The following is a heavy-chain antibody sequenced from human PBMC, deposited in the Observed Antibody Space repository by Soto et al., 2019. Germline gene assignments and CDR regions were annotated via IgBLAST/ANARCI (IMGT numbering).Heavy chain of an antibody. J-gene: IGHJ2*01. CDR1: GFALTPYA. CDR2: ISYDGSYR. Sequence: QEQLVESGGGVVQPGRSLRLSCAASGFALTPYAMHWVRQAPGKGLEWVAIISYDGSYRSYGDSVKGRFTISRDNSENSLYLQLDTLRCGVPAVYYCASDWDRWGGSSLWKCDLWGRGTLVTVSS. D-gene: IGHD1-26*01. CDR3: ASDWDRWGGSSLWKCDL. V-gene: IGHV3-30-3*01.